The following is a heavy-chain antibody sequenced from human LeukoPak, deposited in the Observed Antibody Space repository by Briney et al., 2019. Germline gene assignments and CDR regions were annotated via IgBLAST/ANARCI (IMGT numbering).Heavy chain of an antibody. CDR1: RGSISSYY. D-gene: IGHD4-17*01. CDR2: IYYSGST. J-gene: IGHJ3*02. V-gene: IGHV4-59*08. CDR3: ARKSDYAPPWYGFDI. Sequence: SETLSLTCTVSRGSISSYYWSWIRQPPGKGLEWIGYIYYSGSTNYNPSLKGRVTISVDTSKNQVSLKLSSVTAADTAVYYCARKSDYAPPWYGFDIWGQGTMVTVSS.